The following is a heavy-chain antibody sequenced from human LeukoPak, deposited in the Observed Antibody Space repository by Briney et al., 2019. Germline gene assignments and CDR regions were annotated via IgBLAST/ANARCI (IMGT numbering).Heavy chain of an antibody. J-gene: IGHJ4*02. CDR1: GLSFSGQW. D-gene: IGHD5-24*01. CDR2: IKYDGSEK. Sequence: GGSLRLSCTASGLSFSGQWMNWVRQSPGQGLEWVANIKYDGSEKYYVESVKGRFTISRDNAKNSLYLQMSSLRAEDTAVYFCARPGDGYNWGRFDYWGQGTLVTVSS. CDR3: ARPGDGYNWGRFDY. V-gene: IGHV3-7*01.